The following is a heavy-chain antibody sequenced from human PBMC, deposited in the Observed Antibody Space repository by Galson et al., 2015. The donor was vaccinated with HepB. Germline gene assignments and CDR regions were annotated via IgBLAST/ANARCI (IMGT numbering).Heavy chain of an antibody. J-gene: IGHJ4*02. Sequence: SLRLSCAASGFTFSSYGMHWVRQAPGKGLEWVAVISYDGSDKYYADSVKGRFTISRDNSKNTLPLQMNSLTAEDTAVYSCAKDKDLGYCSSTSCYTLDYWGQGTLVTVSS. CDR2: ISYDGSDK. CDR1: GFTFSSYG. D-gene: IGHD2-2*02. CDR3: AKDKDLGYCSSTSCYTLDY. V-gene: IGHV3-30*18.